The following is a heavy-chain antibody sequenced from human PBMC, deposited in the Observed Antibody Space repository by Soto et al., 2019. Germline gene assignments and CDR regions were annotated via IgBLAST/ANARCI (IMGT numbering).Heavy chain of an antibody. J-gene: IGHJ4*02. D-gene: IGHD3-10*01. CDR2: VNPILSLS. CDR1: GDTFNFYS. V-gene: IGHV1-69*02. Sequence: QVQLVQSGAEVKRPGSSVKVSCKASGDTFNFYSINWVRQAPGLGLEWLGRVNPILSLSNYAQRFQGRVTMPADKSTSTAYMILHSMKSEDTAIYYCATSYGSGYRAFDYWGQGALVTVSS. CDR3: ATSYGSGYRAFDY.